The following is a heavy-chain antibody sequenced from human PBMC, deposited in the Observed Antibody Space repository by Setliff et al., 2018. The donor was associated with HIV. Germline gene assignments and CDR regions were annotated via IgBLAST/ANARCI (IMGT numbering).Heavy chain of an antibody. CDR2: IYWNNNK. V-gene: IGHV2-5*01. J-gene: IGHJ4*02. CDR1: GLSLSTSGVG. Sequence: SGPTLVNPTQTLTLTCTFSGLSLSTSGVGVGWIRQSPGKALEWLAFIYWNNNKHYSTSLKSRLTVTKDTSINRVVFTMTNMDPVDTATYYCAYSGRQLRGPYFDFWGQGTPVTV. CDR3: AYSGRQLRGPYFDF. D-gene: IGHD1-1*01.